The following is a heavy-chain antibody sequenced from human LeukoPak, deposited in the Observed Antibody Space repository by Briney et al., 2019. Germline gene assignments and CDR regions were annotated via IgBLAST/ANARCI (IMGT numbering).Heavy chain of an antibody. Sequence: GGTLRLSCAAAGFTFRSYGMTWVRQAPGKGLEWVSSITGRGDSTYYADSVKGRFIISRDNSKNTLYLQMNSLRAEDTAIYYCAKLENWGQGTLVTVSS. J-gene: IGHJ4*02. V-gene: IGHV3-23*01. D-gene: IGHD1-1*01. CDR2: ITGRGDST. CDR3: AKLEN. CDR1: GFTFRSYG.